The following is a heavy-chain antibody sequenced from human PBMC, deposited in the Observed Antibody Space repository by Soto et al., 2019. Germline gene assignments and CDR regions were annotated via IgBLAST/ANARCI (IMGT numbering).Heavy chain of an antibody. J-gene: IGHJ6*02. CDR3: AKGGSSRYYYYYGMDV. V-gene: IGHV3-30*18. Sequence: LRLSCAASGFTFSSYGMHWVRQAPGKGLEWVAVISYDGSNKYYADSVKGRFTISRDNSKNTLYLQMNSLRAEDTAVYYCAKGGSSRYYYYYGMDVWGQGTTVTV. CDR2: ISYDGSNK. CDR1: GFTFSSYG. D-gene: IGHD6-6*01.